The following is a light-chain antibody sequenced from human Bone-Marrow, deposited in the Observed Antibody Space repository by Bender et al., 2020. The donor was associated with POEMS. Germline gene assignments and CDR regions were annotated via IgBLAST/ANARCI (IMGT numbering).Light chain of an antibody. CDR2: DDD. Sequence: SYVLTQPPSVSVAPGQTARITCAENNIGSKSVHWYQQKPGQAPVLDVYDDDDRPSGIPERFSGSNSGNTATLTISRVEAGDEADYYCQVWDSSNEGGVFGGGTKLTVL. CDR1: NIGSKS. CDR3: QVWDSSNEGGV. J-gene: IGLJ2*01. V-gene: IGLV3-21*02.